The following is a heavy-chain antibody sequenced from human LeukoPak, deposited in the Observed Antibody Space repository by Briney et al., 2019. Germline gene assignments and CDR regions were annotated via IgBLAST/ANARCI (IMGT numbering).Heavy chain of an antibody. V-gene: IGHV3-74*01. CDR1: GFTFSSYW. CDR2: IKGDGNT. Sequence: GGSLSLSCAASGFTFSSYWMHWVRQAPGKGLVWVSRIKGDGNTNYADSVKGRFTISRDNAKNTVSLQMNSLRAEDTGVYYCARAPSEIGGYYPEYFRHWGRGTLVTVSS. J-gene: IGHJ1*01. D-gene: IGHD3-22*01. CDR3: ARAPSEIGGYYPEYFRH.